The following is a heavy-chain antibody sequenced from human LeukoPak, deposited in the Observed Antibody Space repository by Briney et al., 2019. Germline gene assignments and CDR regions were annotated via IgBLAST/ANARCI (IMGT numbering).Heavy chain of an antibody. V-gene: IGHV1-46*01. CDR3: ARDLEYDSSGYYANTFDY. D-gene: IGHD3-22*01. CDR1: GYTFTSYY. J-gene: IGHJ4*02. Sequence: GASLKVSCKASGYTFTSYYMHWVRQAPGQGLEWMGIINPSGGSTSYAQKFQGRVTMTRDMSTSTVYMELRSLRSEDTAVYYCARDLEYDSSGYYANTFDYWGQGTLVTVSS. CDR2: INPSGGST.